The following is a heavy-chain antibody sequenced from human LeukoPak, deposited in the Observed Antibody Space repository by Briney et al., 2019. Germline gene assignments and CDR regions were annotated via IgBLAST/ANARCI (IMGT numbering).Heavy chain of an antibody. CDR1: GGTFSSYA. Sequence: ASVKVSCKASGGTFSSYAISWVRQAPGQGLEWMGRIIPILGIANYAQKFQGRVTITADKSTSTAYMEPSSLRSEDTAVYYCARDYYDSSGYFDYWGQGTLVTVSS. J-gene: IGHJ4*02. CDR2: IIPILGIA. CDR3: ARDYYDSSGYFDY. V-gene: IGHV1-69*04. D-gene: IGHD3-22*01.